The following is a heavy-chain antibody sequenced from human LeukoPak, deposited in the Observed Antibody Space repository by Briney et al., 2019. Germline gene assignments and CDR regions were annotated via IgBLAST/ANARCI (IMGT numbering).Heavy chain of an antibody. J-gene: IGHJ3*02. Sequence: KTGGSLRLSCAASGFTFSSYSMNWVRQAPGKGLEWVSSISSSSSYIYYADSVKGRFTISRDNAKNSLYLQMNSLRAEDTAVYYCARDRGRRGITMRSDAFDIWGQGTMVTVSS. V-gene: IGHV3-21*04. D-gene: IGHD3-22*01. CDR2: ISSSSSYI. CDR1: GFTFSSYS. CDR3: ARDRGRRGITMRSDAFDI.